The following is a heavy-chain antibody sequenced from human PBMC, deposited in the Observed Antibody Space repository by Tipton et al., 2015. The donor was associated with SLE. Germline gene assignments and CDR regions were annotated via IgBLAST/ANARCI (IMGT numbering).Heavy chain of an antibody. Sequence: TLSLTCAVYGGSFSGYYWSWIRQPPGKGLEWIGEINHSGSTNYNPSLKSRVTISVDTSKNQFSLKLSSVTAADTAVYYCARSPPRSGRDYWGQGTLVTVSS. D-gene: IGHD6-19*01. CDR2: INHSGST. V-gene: IGHV4-34*01. CDR3: ARSPPRSGRDY. J-gene: IGHJ4*02. CDR1: GGSFSGYY.